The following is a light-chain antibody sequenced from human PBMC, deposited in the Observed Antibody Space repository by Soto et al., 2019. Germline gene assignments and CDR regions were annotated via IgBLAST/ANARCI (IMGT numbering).Light chain of an antibody. J-gene: IGLJ2*01. V-gene: IGLV2-8*01. CDR3: SSYAGSNNVI. CDR2: EVT. CDR1: SSDVGAFNY. Sequence: QSVLTQPPSASGSPGQSVTISCAGTSSDVGAFNYVSWYQQLPGTAPKLMIYEVTKRPSGVPDRFSGSKSGNTASLTVSGLQAEDEADYYCSSYAGSNNVIFGGGTKVTVL.